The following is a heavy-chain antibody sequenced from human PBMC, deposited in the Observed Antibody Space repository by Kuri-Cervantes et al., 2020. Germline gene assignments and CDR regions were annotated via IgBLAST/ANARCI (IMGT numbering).Heavy chain of an antibody. D-gene: IGHD2-2*01. CDR3: ASIVVVPAANDWFDP. J-gene: IGHJ5*02. Sequence: ASVKVSCKVSGYTLTELSMHWVRQAPGKGLEWMGGFDPEDGETIYAQKFQGRVTMTEDTSTDTAYMELSSLRSEDTAVYYCASIVVVPAANDWFDPWDQGTLVTVSS. V-gene: IGHV1-24*01. CDR1: GYTLTELS. CDR2: FDPEDGET.